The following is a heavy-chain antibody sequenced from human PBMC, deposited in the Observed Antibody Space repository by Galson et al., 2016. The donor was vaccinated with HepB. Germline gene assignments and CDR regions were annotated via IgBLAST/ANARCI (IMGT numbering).Heavy chain of an antibody. CDR2: IFWDGDK. CDR3: ARTEWTSYYYSMDV. V-gene: IGHV2-5*02. J-gene: IGHJ2*01. Sequence: PALVKPPQTLTLTCAFSGFSLQTGGVAVAWVRQPPGKALEWLALIFWDGDKRYRPSLSSRLTITKDTSKNQVVLTMTNVDPVDTATYYCARTEWTSYYYSMDVWGRGTLVTVSS. CDR1: GFSLQTGGVA. D-gene: IGHD1-26*01.